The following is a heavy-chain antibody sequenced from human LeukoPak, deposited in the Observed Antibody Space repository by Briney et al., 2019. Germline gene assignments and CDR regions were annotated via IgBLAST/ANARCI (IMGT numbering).Heavy chain of an antibody. CDR3: ARDCSSSTCYFDH. CDR1: GGSISSSTDY. Sequence: SETLSLTCTVSGGSISSSTDYWGWIRQPPGKGLEWIGTSYYSGPTYYNPSLKSPFTISVDTSKNRFSLNLSSVTAAATAVYYCARDCSSSTCYFDHWGQGTLVTVSS. V-gene: IGHV4-39*02. J-gene: IGHJ4*02. D-gene: IGHD2-2*01. CDR2: SYYSGPT.